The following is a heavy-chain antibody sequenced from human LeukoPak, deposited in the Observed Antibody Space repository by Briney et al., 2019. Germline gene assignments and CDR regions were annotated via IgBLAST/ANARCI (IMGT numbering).Heavy chain of an antibody. J-gene: IGHJ6*02. V-gene: IGHV4-30-4*08. Sequence: SETLSLTCTVSGGSISSSSYYWGWIRQPXXKGLEWIGYIYYSGSTYYNPSLKSRVTISVDTSKNQFSLKLSSVTAADTAVYYCARDLKGSYYYYGMDVWGQGTTVTVSS. CDR1: GGSISSSSYY. CDR2: IYYSGST. D-gene: IGHD2-15*01. CDR3: ARDLKGSYYYYGMDV.